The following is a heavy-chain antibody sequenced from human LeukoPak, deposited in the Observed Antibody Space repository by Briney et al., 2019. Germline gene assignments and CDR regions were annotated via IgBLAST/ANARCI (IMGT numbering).Heavy chain of an antibody. CDR1: GYSINSGYY. CDR2: IYHSGST. D-gene: IGHD3-10*01. Sequence: PSETLSLTCTVSGYSINSGYYWGWIRQPPGKGLEWIGSIYHSGSTYYNPSLKSRVTISVDTSKNQFSLKLSSVTAADTAVYYCARGRGSGSYGYWGQGTLVTVSS. J-gene: IGHJ4*02. CDR3: ARGRGSGSYGY. V-gene: IGHV4-38-2*02.